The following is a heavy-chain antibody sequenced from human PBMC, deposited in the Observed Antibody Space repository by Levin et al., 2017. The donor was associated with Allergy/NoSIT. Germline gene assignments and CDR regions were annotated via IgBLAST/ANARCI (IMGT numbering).Heavy chain of an antibody. CDR3: ARVAPTPDYYYGSGSYIPYYFDY. D-gene: IGHD3-10*01. Sequence: SETLSLTCTVSGGSISSYYWSWIRQPPGKGLEWIGYIYYSGSTNYNPSLKSRVTISVDTSKNQFSLKLSSVTAADTAVYYCARVAPTPDYYYGSGSYIPYYFDYWGQGTLVTVSS. CDR1: GGSISSYY. CDR2: IYYSGST. J-gene: IGHJ4*02. V-gene: IGHV4-59*01.